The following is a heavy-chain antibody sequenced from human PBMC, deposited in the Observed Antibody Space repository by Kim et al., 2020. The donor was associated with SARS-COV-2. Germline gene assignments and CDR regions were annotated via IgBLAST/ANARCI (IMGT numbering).Heavy chain of an antibody. CDR1: GFTFSSYG. D-gene: IGHD6-13*01. J-gene: IGHJ5*02. V-gene: IGHV3-30*18. CDR2: ISYDGSNK. CDR3: AKEGYSSSFDP. Sequence: GGSLRLSCAASGFTFSSYGMHWVRQAPGKGLEWVAVISYDGSNKYYADSVMGRFTISRDNSKNTLYLQMNSLRAEDTAVYYCAKEGYSSSFDPWGQGTLVTVSS.